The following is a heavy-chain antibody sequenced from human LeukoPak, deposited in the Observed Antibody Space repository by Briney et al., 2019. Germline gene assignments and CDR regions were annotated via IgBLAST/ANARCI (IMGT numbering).Heavy chain of an antibody. CDR1: GFTFSTYT. J-gene: IGHJ3*02. D-gene: IGHD5-24*01. Sequence: GGSLRLSCAASGFTFSTYTMHWVRQAPSKGLEWVAFVSYDGTNKNYADSVKGRFTISRDNSKNTLYLRMNSLRTEDTAVYYCARRMAANAFDIWGQGTMVTVSS. CDR2: VSYDGTNK. V-gene: IGHV3-30-3*01. CDR3: ARRMAANAFDI.